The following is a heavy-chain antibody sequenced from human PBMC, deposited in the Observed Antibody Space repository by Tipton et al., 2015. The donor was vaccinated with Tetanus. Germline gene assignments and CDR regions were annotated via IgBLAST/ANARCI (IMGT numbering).Heavy chain of an antibody. J-gene: IGHJ6*02. CDR1: GGSISSDGAY. CDR2: ISNSGST. Sequence: TLSLTCTVSGGSISSDGAYWSWIRQHPGEGLEWIGYISNSGSTYYNPSLKSRVTISVDTSQKQISLKVNSVTAADTAVYYCARDRGVRGGYYSYPGMDVWGQGTTVTVSS. V-gene: IGHV4-31*03. D-gene: IGHD3-10*01. CDR3: ARDRGVRGGYYSYPGMDV.